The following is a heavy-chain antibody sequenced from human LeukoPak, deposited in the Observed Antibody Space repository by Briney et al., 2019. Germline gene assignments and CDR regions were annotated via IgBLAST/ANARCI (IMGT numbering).Heavy chain of an antibody. CDR1: GFTFSSYE. J-gene: IGHJ4*02. V-gene: IGHV3-48*03. CDR3: ARDLSWAFDY. Sequence: GGSLRLSCAASGFTFSSYEMNWVRQAPGKGLEWVSYISSSGSTIYYADSVKGRFTISRDNAKNSLVLQMSSLRDEDTAVYYCARDLSWAFDYWGRGPLRTVSS. CDR2: ISSSGSTI. D-gene: IGHD6-13*01.